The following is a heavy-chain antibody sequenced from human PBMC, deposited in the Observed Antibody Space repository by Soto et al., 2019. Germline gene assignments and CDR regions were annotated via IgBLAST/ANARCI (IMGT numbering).Heavy chain of an antibody. D-gene: IGHD2-15*01. CDR1: GFSFNTSGVG. CDR2: IYGDGDK. CDR3: ALLGYCTGGSCCAEYFHY. Sequence: QITLKESGPALVKPTQTLTLTCTFSGFSFNTSGVGVGWIRQPPGKALEWLALIYGDGDKRYIPSVKSRFTLTKDTAKNQVVLTMTHMDPVDTATYYCALLGYCTGGSCCAEYFHYWGQGTLVTV. J-gene: IGHJ1*01. V-gene: IGHV2-5*02.